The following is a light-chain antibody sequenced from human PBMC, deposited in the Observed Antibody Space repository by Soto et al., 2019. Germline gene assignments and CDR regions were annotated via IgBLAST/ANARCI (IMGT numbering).Light chain of an antibody. CDR2: GAS. Sequence: EIVLTQSPGTLSLSPRERATLSCRASQSVSSSYLAWYQQKPGQAPRLLIYGASSRATGIPDRFSGSGSGTDFTLTISRLEPEDFAVYYCQHRTFGQGTKLEIK. V-gene: IGKV3-20*01. CDR1: QSVSSSY. CDR3: QHRT. J-gene: IGKJ2*02.